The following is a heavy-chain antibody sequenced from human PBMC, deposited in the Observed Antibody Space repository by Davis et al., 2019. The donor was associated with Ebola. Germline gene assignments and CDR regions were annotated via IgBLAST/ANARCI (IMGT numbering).Heavy chain of an antibody. CDR1: GFTFSSYW. J-gene: IGHJ4*02. Sequence: GESLKISCAASGFTFSSYWMSWVRQAPGKGLEWVSSISSSSSYIYQADSVKGRFTISRDNAKNSLYLQMNSLRAEDTAVYYCARWGQGSSWHVDYWGQGTLVTVSS. V-gene: IGHV3-21*01. D-gene: IGHD6-13*01. CDR3: ARWGQGSSWHVDY. CDR2: ISSSSSYI.